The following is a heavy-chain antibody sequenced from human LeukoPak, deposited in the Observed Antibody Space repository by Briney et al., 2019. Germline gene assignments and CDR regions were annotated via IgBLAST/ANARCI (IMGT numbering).Heavy chain of an antibody. J-gene: IGHJ4*02. Sequence: SETLSLTCTVSGGSISSYYWSWIRQPPGKGLEWIGYIYYSGSTNYNPSLKSRVTISVDTSKNQFSLKLSSMTAADTAVYYCARAEYSSGWTPFDYWGQGTLVTVSS. V-gene: IGHV4-59*01. D-gene: IGHD6-19*01. CDR1: GGSISSYY. CDR3: ARAEYSSGWTPFDY. CDR2: IYYSGST.